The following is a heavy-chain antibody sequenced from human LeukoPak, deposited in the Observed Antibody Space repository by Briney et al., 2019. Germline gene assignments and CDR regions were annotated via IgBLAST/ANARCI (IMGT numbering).Heavy chain of an antibody. CDR2: ISYSGNT. D-gene: IGHD2-15*01. V-gene: IGHV4-39*01. CDR3: ARRPCSGGTCHWFDP. J-gene: IGHJ5*02. Sequence: SETLSLTCTVSGGSISSSSYHWDWIRQPPGKGLEWIASISYSGNTYYNPSLRTRVTISVDTSKNQLSLKLSSVTAADTAVYYCARRPCSGGTCHWFDPWGQGTLVTVSS. CDR1: GGSISSSSYH.